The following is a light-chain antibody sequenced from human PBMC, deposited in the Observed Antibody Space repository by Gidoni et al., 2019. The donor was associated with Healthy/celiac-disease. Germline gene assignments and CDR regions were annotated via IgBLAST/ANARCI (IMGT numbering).Light chain of an antibody. Sequence: KFMLTQHHSVSESTGKTVTSSCTGSSGSIASNYVQWCQQRPVSAPTTVIYEDNQRPSGVPARFSGSIDSSSTSASLTISGLKTEDGADYYCQSYDSSNHVVFGGGTKLTVL. CDR2: EDN. J-gene: IGLJ2*01. V-gene: IGLV6-57*02. CDR1: SGSIASNY. CDR3: QSYDSSNHVV.